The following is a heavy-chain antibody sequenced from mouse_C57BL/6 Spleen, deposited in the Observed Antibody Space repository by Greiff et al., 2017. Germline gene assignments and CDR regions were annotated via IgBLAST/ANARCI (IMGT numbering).Heavy chain of an antibody. D-gene: IGHD6-2*01. CDR1: GFTFSDYG. CDR3: ARSLVSWFAY. J-gene: IGHJ3*01. CDR2: ISSGSSTI. Sequence: EVKLMESGGGLVKPGGSLKLSCAASGFTFSDYGMHWVRQAPEKGLEWVAYISSGSSTIYYADTVKGRFTISRDNAKNTLFLQMTSLRSEDTAMYYCARSLVSWFAYWGQETLVTVSA. V-gene: IGHV5-17*01.